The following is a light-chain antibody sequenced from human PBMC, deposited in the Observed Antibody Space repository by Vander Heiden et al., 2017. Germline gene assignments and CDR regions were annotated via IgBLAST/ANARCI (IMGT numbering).Light chain of an antibody. CDR1: QSISSY. V-gene: IGKV1-39*01. J-gene: IGKJ2*01. CDR2: AAS. CDR3: QQRNSTPYT. Sequence: DIQMPQSPSSLSASVGVRVTITCRASQSISSYLNWYQQKPGKATKLLIYAASSLQSGVPSRFSGSGSGTDFTLTISSLQPEDFATYYCQQRNSTPYTFGQGTKLEIK.